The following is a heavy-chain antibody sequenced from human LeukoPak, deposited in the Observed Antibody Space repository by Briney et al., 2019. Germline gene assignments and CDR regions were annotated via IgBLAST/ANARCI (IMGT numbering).Heavy chain of an antibody. V-gene: IGHV3-23*01. CDR3: AKDRQSSGYYPSFDY. Sequence: GGSLRLSCAASGFTFGSYAMSWVRQAPGKGLEWVSAISGSGGSTYYADSVKGRFTISRDNSKNTLYLQMNSLRAEDTAVYYCAKDRQSSGYYPSFDYWGQGTLVTVSS. J-gene: IGHJ4*02. D-gene: IGHD3-22*01. CDR1: GFTFGSYA. CDR2: ISGSGGST.